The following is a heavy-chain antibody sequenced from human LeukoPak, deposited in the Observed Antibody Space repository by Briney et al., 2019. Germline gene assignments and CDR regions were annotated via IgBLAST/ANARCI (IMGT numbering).Heavy chain of an antibody. J-gene: IGHJ6*03. Sequence: SETLSLTCTVSGGSISSYYWSWIRQPPGKGLEWIGYIYYSGSTNYNPSLKRRVTISVDTSMKQFSLKLSSMTAADTAVYYCARSVEGYCSGDNCYYYYYYMDVWGKGTTVTVSS. D-gene: IGHD2-15*01. CDR1: GGSISSYY. V-gene: IGHV4-59*01. CDR3: ARSVEGYCSGDNCYYYYYYMDV. CDR2: IYYSGST.